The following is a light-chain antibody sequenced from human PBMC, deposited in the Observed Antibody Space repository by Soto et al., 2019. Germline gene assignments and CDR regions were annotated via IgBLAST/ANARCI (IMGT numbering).Light chain of an antibody. J-gene: IGKJ1*01. Sequence: ELVMTQSPATLSVSPGGRATLSCRASQSISDTLAWYQQKPGQAPRLLIYGASRRATGFPARFSGSGSGTEFILTISSLQPDDFASYCCQHYGGMWTFGQGTKVDI. V-gene: IGKV3-15*01. CDR3: QHYGGMWT. CDR1: QSISDT. CDR2: GAS.